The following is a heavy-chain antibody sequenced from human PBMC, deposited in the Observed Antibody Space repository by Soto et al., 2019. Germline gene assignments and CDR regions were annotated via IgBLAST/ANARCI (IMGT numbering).Heavy chain of an antibody. CDR1: GYTFSNYA. CDR3: ARGHLAVVPVASWFYYMDV. J-gene: IGHJ6*03. V-gene: IGHV1-3*01. D-gene: IGHD2-2*01. CDR2: INAGNGNT. Sequence: QVQLVQSGAEVQKPGASVKVPCKASGYTFSNYAVHWVRQAPGQRLEWMGWINAGNGNTRYSQKFQGRGTISRDTSARTVYMELNGLRSEDTAVYFCARGHLAVVPVASWFYYMDVWGNGTTVTVSS.